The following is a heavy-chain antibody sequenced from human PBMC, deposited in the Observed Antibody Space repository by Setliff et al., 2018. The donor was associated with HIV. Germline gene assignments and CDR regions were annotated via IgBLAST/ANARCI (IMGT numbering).Heavy chain of an antibody. D-gene: IGHD2-21*01. V-gene: IGHV3-15*01. CDR3: TTGTRLVD. CDR2: IKSKTDGGTT. Sequence: PGGSLRLSCAGSGFTFSSYSMNWVRQAPGKGLEWVGRIKSKTDGGTTDYAAPVKGRFTISRDDSKNTLYLQMNSLKIEDTAVYYCTTGTRLVDWGQGALVTVSS. CDR1: GFTFSSYS. J-gene: IGHJ4*02.